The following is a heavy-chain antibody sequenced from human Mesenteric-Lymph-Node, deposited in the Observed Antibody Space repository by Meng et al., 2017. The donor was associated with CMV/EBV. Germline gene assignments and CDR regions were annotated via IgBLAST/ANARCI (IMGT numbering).Heavy chain of an antibody. CDR3: ARDRVTVVRGVSNWFDP. V-gene: IGHV3-21*01. J-gene: IGHJ5*02. Sequence: GGSLRLSCAASGFTFSSYSMNWVRQAPGKGLEWVSSISSSSSYIYYADSVKGRFTISRDNAKNSLYLQMNSLRAEDTAVYYCARDRVTVVRGVSNWFDPWGQGTLVTVSS. CDR2: ISSSSSYI. CDR1: GFTFSSYS. D-gene: IGHD3-10*01.